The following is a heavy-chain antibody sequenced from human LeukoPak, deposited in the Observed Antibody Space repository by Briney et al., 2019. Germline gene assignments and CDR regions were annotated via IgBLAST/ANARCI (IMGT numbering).Heavy chain of an antibody. CDR3: AREAVAGFDY. V-gene: IGHV3-30*02. D-gene: IGHD6-19*01. J-gene: IGHJ4*02. Sequence: GGSLRLSCAASGFTFSSYGMHWVRQAPGKGLEWVAYIQYDGSNEQYADSVKGRFSISRDNAKNSLYLQMNSLRAEDTAVYYCAREAVAGFDYWGQGTLVTVSS. CDR2: IQYDGSNE. CDR1: GFTFSSYG.